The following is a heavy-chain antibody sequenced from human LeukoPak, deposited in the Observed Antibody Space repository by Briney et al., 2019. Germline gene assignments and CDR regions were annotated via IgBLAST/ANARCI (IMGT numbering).Heavy chain of an antibody. J-gene: IGHJ4*02. CDR1: GYTFTGYY. CDR3: ARDTIAVAAPTGCYFDY. Sequence: ASVKVSCKASGYTFTGYYMHWVRQAPGQGLEWMGWINPNSGGTNYAQKFQGWVTMTRDTSIRTAYMELSRLRSDDTAVYYCARDTIAVAAPTGCYFDYWGQGTLVTVSS. CDR2: INPNSGGT. V-gene: IGHV1-2*04. D-gene: IGHD6-19*01.